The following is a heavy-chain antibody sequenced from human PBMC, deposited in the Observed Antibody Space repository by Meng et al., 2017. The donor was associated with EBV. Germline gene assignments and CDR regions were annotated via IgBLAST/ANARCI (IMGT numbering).Heavy chain of an antibody. CDR2: LIPMSDAP. V-gene: IGHV1-69*01. D-gene: IGHD3-10*01. Sequence: QGRLVQVGAEGKKPGSAVKVSCKTSGGTFRGDAVSWVRQAPGQGLEWMGGLIPMSDAPYYAQKFQDRVTITADESTSTHYMDLSGLRSEDTAVYYCASESGRGFTPDYWGQGNLVNVSS. CDR3: ASESGRGFTPDY. CDR1: GGTFRGDA. J-gene: IGHJ4*02.